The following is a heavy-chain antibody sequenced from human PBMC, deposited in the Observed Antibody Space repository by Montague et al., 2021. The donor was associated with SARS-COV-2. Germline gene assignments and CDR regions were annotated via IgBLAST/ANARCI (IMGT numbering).Heavy chain of an antibody. V-gene: IGHV4-59*11. CDR3: ARATSVRGAVNWFDP. J-gene: IGHJ5*02. Sequence: SETLSLTCAVSGGSISSHYWSFIRQPPGKGLEWIAYINYNGGTNYNPSLKSRVTISVDTSKNHFPLQLRSVTPADTAVYFCARATSVRGAVNWFDPWGQGTLVTVSS. CDR1: GGSISSHY. D-gene: IGHD3-10*01. CDR2: INYNGGT.